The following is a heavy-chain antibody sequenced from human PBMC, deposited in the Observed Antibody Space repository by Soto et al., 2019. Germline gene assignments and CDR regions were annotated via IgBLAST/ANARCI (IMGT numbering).Heavy chain of an antibody. J-gene: IGHJ3*02. D-gene: IGHD3-22*01. CDR2: INAGNGNT. Sequence: ASVKVSCKXSGYTFTSYAMHWVRQAPGQRLEWMGWINAGNGNTKYSQRFQGRVTITRDTSASTAYMELSSLRSEDTAVYYCARGTLRITMIVVVIGDAFDIWGQGTMVTVSS. V-gene: IGHV1-3*01. CDR3: ARGTLRITMIVVVIGDAFDI. CDR1: GYTFTSYA.